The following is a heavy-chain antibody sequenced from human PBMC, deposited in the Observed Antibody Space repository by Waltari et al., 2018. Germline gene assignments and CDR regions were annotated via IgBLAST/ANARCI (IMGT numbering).Heavy chain of an antibody. CDR2: IYYSGST. V-gene: IGHV4-59*01. Sequence: QVQLQESGPGLVKPSETLSLTCTVSGGSISSYYWSWIRQPPGKGLEWIGYIYYSGSTNYNPSLKSRVTISVDTSKNQFSLKLSSVTAADTAVYYCARDGVGATWDDAFDIWGQGTMVTVSS. CDR1: GGSISSYY. J-gene: IGHJ3*02. CDR3: ARDGVGATWDDAFDI. D-gene: IGHD1-26*01.